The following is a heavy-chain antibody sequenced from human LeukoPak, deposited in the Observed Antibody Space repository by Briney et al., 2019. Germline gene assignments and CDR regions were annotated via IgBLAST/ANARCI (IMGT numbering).Heavy chain of an antibody. V-gene: IGHV4-61*02. CDR2: IYTSGST. CDR3: ASFSTGWYFKDY. D-gene: IGHD6-19*01. CDR1: GGSISSGSYY. J-gene: IGHJ4*02. Sequence: SQTLSLTCTVSGGSISSGSYYWSWIRQPAGKGLEWIGRIYTSGSTNYNPSLKSRVTISVDTSKNQFSLKLSSVTAADTALYYCASFSTGWYFKDYWGQGTLVTVSS.